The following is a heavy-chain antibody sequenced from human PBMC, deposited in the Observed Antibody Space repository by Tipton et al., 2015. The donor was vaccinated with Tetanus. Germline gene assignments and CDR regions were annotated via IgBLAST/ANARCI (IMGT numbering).Heavy chain of an antibody. Sequence: SLRLSCAASGFTFSRYAMHWVRQAPGKGLEWVAVISNDGSNKYYADSVKGRLTISRDNAKSSLYLQMNSLRAEDTAVYYCAKDVNWNLRYFQHWGQGTVVTVSS. CDR3: AKDVNWNLRYFQH. V-gene: IGHV3-30*04. J-gene: IGHJ1*01. D-gene: IGHD1-1*01. CDR2: ISNDGSNK. CDR1: GFTFSRYA.